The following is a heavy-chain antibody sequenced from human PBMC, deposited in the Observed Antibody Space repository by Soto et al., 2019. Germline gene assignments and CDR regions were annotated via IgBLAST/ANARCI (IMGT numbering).Heavy chain of an antibody. V-gene: IGHV4-31*03. CDR1: GGSISSGGYY. Sequence: SETLSLTCTVSGGSISSGGYYWSWIRQHPGKGLEWIGYIYYSGSTYYNPSLKSRVTISVDTSKNQFSLKLSSVTAADTAVYYCARAPYSSSPLSWFDPWGQGTLVTVSS. J-gene: IGHJ5*02. CDR3: ARAPYSSSPLSWFDP. CDR2: IYYSGST. D-gene: IGHD6-6*01.